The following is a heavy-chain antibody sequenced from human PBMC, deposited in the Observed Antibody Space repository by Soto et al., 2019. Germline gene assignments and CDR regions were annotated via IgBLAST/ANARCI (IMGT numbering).Heavy chain of an antibody. J-gene: IGHJ6*03. V-gene: IGHV3-23*01. D-gene: IGHD2-2*01. CDR3: AAYIVVAPAASDLMDV. CDR2: ISGSGGST. Sequence: GGSLRLSCAASGFTFSSYAMSWVRQAPGKGLEWVSAISGSGGSTYYADSVKGRFTISRDNSKNTLYLQMNSLRAEDTAVYYCAAYIVVAPAASDLMDVWGKGTTVTVSS. CDR1: GFTFSSYA.